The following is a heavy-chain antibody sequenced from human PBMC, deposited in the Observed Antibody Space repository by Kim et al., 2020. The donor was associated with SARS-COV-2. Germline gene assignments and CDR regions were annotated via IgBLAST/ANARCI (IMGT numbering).Heavy chain of an antibody. CDR2: ISYDGSNK. CDR1: GFTFSSYA. Sequence: GGSLRLSCAASGFTFSSYAMHWVRQAPGKGLEWVAVISYDGSNKYYADSVKGRFTISRDNSKNTLYLQMNSLRAEDTAVYYCARDRGIVVVVAALDYWG. D-gene: IGHD2-15*01. CDR3: ARDRGIVVVVAALDY. J-gene: IGHJ4*01. V-gene: IGHV3-30*04.